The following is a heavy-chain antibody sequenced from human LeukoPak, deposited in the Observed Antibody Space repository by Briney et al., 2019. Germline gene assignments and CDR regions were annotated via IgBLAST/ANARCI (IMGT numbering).Heavy chain of an antibody. D-gene: IGHD3-10*01. CDR1: GGSISSSSYY. J-gene: IGHJ4*02. CDR3: ARGRGGTTNFDY. Sequence: SETLSLTCTVSGGSISSSSYYWGWIRQPPGKGLEWIGSIYYSGSTYYNPSLKSRVTISVDTSKNQFSLKLSSVTAADTAVYYCARGRGGTTNFDYWGQGTLVTVSS. CDR2: IYYSGST. V-gene: IGHV4-39*07.